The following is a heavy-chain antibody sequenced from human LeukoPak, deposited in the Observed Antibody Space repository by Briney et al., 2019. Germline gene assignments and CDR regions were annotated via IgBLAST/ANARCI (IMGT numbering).Heavy chain of an antibody. CDR2: ISHNGNT. CDR3: TRSPPGHYEYFQH. Sequence: PSETLSLTCAVSGSSISSGHYWGWIRQPPGKGLEWIASISHNGNTYYSPSLKSRVTISEDTSKNQFSLNLLSVAAADTAVHYCTRSPPGHYEYFQHWGQGTLVTVSS. CDR1: GSSISSGHY. V-gene: IGHV4-38-2*01. D-gene: IGHD4-17*01. J-gene: IGHJ1*01.